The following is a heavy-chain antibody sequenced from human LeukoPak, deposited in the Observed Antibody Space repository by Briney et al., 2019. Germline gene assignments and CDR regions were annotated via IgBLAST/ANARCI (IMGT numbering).Heavy chain of an antibody. CDR2: ISSNGGST. J-gene: IGHJ4*02. D-gene: IGHD2-15*01. Sequence: GGSLRLSCAASGFTFSSYAMHWVRQAPGKGLEYVSAISSNGGSTYYANSVKGRFTISRDNSKNILYLQMNSLRAEDTAIYYCAKLTVVVVTATSNFDYWGQGTLVTVSS. V-gene: IGHV3-64*01. CDR1: GFTFSSYA. CDR3: AKLTVVVVTATSNFDY.